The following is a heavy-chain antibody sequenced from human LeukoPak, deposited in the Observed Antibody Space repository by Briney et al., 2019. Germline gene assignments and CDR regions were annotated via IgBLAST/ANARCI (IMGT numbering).Heavy chain of an antibody. D-gene: IGHD2-2*01. J-gene: IGHJ6*02. CDR1: GGSFSGYY. CDR2: IYYSGST. Sequence: SETLSLTCAVYGGSFSGYYWSWIRQPPGKGLEWIGYIYYSGSTNYNPSLKSRVTISVDTSKNQFSLKLSSVTAADTAVYYCARDSGYPLNGMDVWGQGTTVTVSS. V-gene: IGHV4-59*01. CDR3: ARDSGYPLNGMDV.